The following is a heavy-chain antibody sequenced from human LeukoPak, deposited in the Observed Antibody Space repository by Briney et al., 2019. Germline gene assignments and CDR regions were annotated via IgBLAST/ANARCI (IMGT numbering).Heavy chain of an antibody. V-gene: IGHV3-48*03. CDR3: ARDGSGIGWSLGY. Sequence: PGGSLRLSCAASGFTFSSYEMNWVRQAPGKGLEWVSYISSSGSTIYYADSVKGRFTISRDNAKNSLYLQMNSLRAEDAAVYYCARDGSGIGWSLGYWGQGTLVTVSS. J-gene: IGHJ4*02. CDR1: GFTFSSYE. D-gene: IGHD3-16*01. CDR2: ISSSGSTI.